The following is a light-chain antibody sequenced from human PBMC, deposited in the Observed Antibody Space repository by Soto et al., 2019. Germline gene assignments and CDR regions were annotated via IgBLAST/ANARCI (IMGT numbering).Light chain of an antibody. CDR3: QQYNTWHPLT. Sequence: MTQSPATLSVSPGERATLSCRASQSVSINLAWYQQKPGQAPRLLIYDASTRATGIPARFSGSGSGTEFTLTISSLQSKDFAVYYCQQYNTWHPLTFGGGTKVDIK. CDR2: DAS. J-gene: IGKJ4*01. CDR1: QSVSIN. V-gene: IGKV3D-15*01.